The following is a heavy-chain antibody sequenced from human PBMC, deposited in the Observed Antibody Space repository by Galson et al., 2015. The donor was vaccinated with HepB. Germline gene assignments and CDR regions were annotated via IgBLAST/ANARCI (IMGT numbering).Heavy chain of an antibody. Sequence: SLRLSCAASGFSFSNYGMHWVRQAPGKGLEWVAFIRYDGDNKYYADSVKGRFTISRDNSKNTLHLQMNGLRAEDTALYYCAKAPYGAYGEVDYWGQGTLVTVSS. J-gene: IGHJ4*02. CDR1: GFSFSNYG. CDR3: AKAPYGAYGEVDY. D-gene: IGHD4-17*01. CDR2: IRYDGDNK. V-gene: IGHV3-30*02.